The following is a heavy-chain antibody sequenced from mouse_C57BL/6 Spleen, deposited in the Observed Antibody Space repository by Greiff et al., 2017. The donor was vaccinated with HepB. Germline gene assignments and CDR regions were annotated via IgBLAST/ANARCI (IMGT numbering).Heavy chain of an antibody. Sequence: VQLQQSGPELVKPGASVKISCKASGYSFTGYYMNWVKQSPEKSLEWIGEINPSTGGTTYNQKFKAKATLTVDKSSSTAYMQLKSLTSEDSAVYYCAISSIFTTVVADYAMDYWGQGTSVTVSS. D-gene: IGHD1-1*01. V-gene: IGHV1-42*01. CDR2: INPSTGGT. J-gene: IGHJ4*01. CDR3: AISSIFTTVVADYAMDY. CDR1: GYSFTGYY.